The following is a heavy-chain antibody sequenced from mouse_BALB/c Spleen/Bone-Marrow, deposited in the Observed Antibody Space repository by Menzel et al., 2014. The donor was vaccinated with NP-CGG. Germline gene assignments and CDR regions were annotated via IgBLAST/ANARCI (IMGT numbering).Heavy chain of an antibody. J-gene: IGHJ3*01. V-gene: IGHV6-6*02. CDR2: IRLKSHNYAT. CDR1: GFTFSNYW. Sequence: DVKLQESGGGLVQPGGSMKLSCIASGFTFSNYWRNWVRQSPEKGLDWVAEIRLKSHNYATHYAESVKGRFTISRDDSKSSVYLQMNTLRAEDTGIYFCTTGFAYWGQGTLVTVSA. CDR3: TTGFAY.